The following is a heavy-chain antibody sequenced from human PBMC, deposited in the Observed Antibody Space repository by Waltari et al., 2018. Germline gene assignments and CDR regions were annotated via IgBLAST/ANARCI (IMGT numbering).Heavy chain of an antibody. CDR1: GFTVSSTY. V-gene: IGHV3-53*02. D-gene: IGHD3-10*01. Sequence: EVQLVETGGGLIQPGGSLRLSCAASGFTVSSTYMSWVRQAPGKGLEWVSVIYSGGSTYYADSVKGRFTISRDNSKNTLYLQMNSLRAEDTAVYYCASGITMVQGVIYWGQGTLVTVSS. CDR3: ASGITMVQGVIY. J-gene: IGHJ4*02. CDR2: IYSGGST.